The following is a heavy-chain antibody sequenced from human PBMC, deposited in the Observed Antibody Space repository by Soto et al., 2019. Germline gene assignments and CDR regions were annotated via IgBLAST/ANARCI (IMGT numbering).Heavy chain of an antibody. CDR1: GGSISSYY. Sequence: SETLSLTCTVSGGSISSYYWSWIRQPPGKGLEWIGYIYYSGSTNYNPSLKSRVTISVDTSKNQFSLKLSSVTAADTAVYYCARDRLANWFDPWGQGTLVTVSS. CDR3: ARDRLANWFDP. V-gene: IGHV4-59*01. J-gene: IGHJ5*02. D-gene: IGHD3-9*01. CDR2: IYYSGST.